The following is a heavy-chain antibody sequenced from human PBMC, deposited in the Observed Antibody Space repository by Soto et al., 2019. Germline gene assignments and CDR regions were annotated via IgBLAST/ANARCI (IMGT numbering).Heavy chain of an antibody. CDR3: ARAPRDYYDSSGYFNWFDP. Sequence: RXSCAAXXXTFSSYGMHXVRQAPGKGLEWVAVIWYDGSNKYYADSVKGRFTISRDNSKNTMYLQMNSLRAEDTAVYYCARAPRDYYDSSGYFNWFDPWGQGTLVTVSS. J-gene: IGHJ5*02. CDR2: IWYDGSNK. V-gene: IGHV3-33*01. D-gene: IGHD3-22*01. CDR1: XXTFSSYG.